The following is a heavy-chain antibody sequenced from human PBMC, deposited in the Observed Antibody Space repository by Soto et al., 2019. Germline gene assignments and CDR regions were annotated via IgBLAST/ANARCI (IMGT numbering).Heavy chain of an antibody. Sequence: PGGSLRLSCAASGFTFSSYAMSWVRQAPGKGLEWVSAISGSGGSTYYADSVKGRFTISRDNSKNTLYLQMNSLRAEDTAVYYCAKCGTQPKSWSILADPYYYYYYMDVWGKGTTVTVSS. CDR2: ISGSGGST. V-gene: IGHV3-23*01. CDR1: GFTFSSYA. CDR3: AKCGTQPKSWSILADPYYYYYYMDV. D-gene: IGHD3-3*02. J-gene: IGHJ6*03.